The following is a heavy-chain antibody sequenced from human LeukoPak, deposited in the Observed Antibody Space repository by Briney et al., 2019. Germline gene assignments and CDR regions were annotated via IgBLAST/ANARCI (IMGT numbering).Heavy chain of an antibody. CDR2: IYYSGST. CDR3: ARDLYRYYDSSGYSNWYFDL. CDR1: GDSINSGSYY. V-gene: IGHV4-61*01. Sequence: SETLSLTCTVSGDSINSGSYYWSWIRQPPGKGLEWIGYIYYSGSTNYNPSLKSRVTISVDTSKNQFSLKLSSVTAADTAVYYCARDLYRYYDSSGYSNWYFDLWGRGTLVTVSS. J-gene: IGHJ2*01. D-gene: IGHD3-22*01.